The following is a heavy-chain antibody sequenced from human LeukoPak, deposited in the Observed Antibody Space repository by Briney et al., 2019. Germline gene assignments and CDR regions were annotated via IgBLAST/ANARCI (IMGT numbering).Heavy chain of an antibody. CDR1: GFTFSSYV. Sequence: GGSLRLSCAASGFTFSSYVMHWVRQAPGKGLEWVAVISYDESKIYYADSVKGRFTISRDLSTNTLYLQMNGLTTEDTAMYFCARRPVAAEYFQHWGQGTLVTVSS. D-gene: IGHD6-25*01. J-gene: IGHJ1*01. V-gene: IGHV3-30*03. CDR2: ISYDESKI. CDR3: ARRPVAAEYFQH.